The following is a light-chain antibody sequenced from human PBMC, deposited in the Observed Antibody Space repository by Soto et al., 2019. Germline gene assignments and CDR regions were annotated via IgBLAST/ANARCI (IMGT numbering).Light chain of an antibody. CDR1: QSIASY. Sequence: DIQMTQSPSSLSASVGDSVSITCRASQSIASYLNWYNQKPGKAPKLLIYSASSLQSGVPSRFSGSGSGTDFSLTISSRQPEDFATYYCQQSYSTPPWTFGQGTKVEIK. CDR2: SAS. CDR3: QQSYSTPPWT. J-gene: IGKJ1*01. V-gene: IGKV1-39*01.